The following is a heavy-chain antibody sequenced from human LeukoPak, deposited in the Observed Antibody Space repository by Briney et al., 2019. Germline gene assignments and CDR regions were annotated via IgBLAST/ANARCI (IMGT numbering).Heavy chain of an antibody. CDR2: IYYSGST. V-gene: IGHV4-59*08. J-gene: IGHJ4*02. CDR3: ARLLDFDWSYFDY. Sequence: SETLSLTCTVSGVSIKNYYWSWIRQPPGKGLEWIGYIYYSGSTNYNPSLKSRVTISVDTSKNQFSLKLSSVTAADTAVYYCARLLDFDWSYFDYWGQGTLVTVSS. CDR1: GVSIKNYY. D-gene: IGHD3-9*01.